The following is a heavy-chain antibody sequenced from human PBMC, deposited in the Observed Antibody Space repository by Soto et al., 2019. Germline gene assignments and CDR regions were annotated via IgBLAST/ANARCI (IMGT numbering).Heavy chain of an antibody. Sequence: ASVKVSCKASGYTFRNYGITWVRQAPGQGLEWMAWISPYNGSTSYAQSFQGRVTMTRDTSTSTVFMDLSSLRSEDTAIYYCATPSGYWGQGTLVTVSS. V-gene: IGHV1-18*01. CDR3: ATPSGY. D-gene: IGHD3-10*01. CDR1: GYTFRNYG. CDR2: ISPYNGST. J-gene: IGHJ4*02.